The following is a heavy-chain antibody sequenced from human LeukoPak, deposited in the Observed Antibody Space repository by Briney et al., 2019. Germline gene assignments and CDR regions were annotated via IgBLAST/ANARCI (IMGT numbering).Heavy chain of an antibody. Sequence: GASVKVSCKASGGTFSSYAISWVRQAPGQGLEWMGGVIPIFGTANYAQKFQGRVTITADESTSTAYMELSSLRSEDTAVYYCAREGSFGWYLGPNWFDPWGQGTLVTVSS. V-gene: IGHV1-69*13. J-gene: IGHJ5*02. CDR3: AREGSFGWYLGPNWFDP. D-gene: IGHD6-19*01. CDR2: VIPIFGTA. CDR1: GGTFSSYA.